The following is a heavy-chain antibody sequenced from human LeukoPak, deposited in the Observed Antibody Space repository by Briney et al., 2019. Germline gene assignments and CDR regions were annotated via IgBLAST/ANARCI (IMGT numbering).Heavy chain of an antibody. Sequence: TASETLSLTCAVYGGSFSGYYWSWIRQPPGKGLEWIGEINHSGSTNYNPSLKSRVTISVDTSKNQFSLKLSSVTAADTAVYYCARVPKLARDYYYYYYMDVWGKGTTVTVSS. CDR1: GGSFSGYY. CDR2: INHSGST. J-gene: IGHJ6*03. CDR3: ARVPKLARDYYYYYYMDV. D-gene: IGHD1-1*01. V-gene: IGHV4-34*01.